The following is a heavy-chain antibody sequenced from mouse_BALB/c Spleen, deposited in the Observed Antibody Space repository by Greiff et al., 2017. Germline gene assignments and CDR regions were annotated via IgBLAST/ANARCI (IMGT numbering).Heavy chain of an antibody. D-gene: IGHD1-1*01. CDR1: GYTFTSYY. J-gene: IGHJ4*01. V-gene: IGHV1S81*02. CDR2: INPSNGGT. CDR3: TSHYGSSFYAMDY. Sequence: QVQLQQSGAELVKPGASVKLSCKASGYTFTSYYMYWVKQRPGQGLEWIGEINPSNGGTNFNEKFKSKATLTVDKSSSTAYMQLSSLTSEDSAVYYCTSHYGSSFYAMDYWGQGTSVTVSS.